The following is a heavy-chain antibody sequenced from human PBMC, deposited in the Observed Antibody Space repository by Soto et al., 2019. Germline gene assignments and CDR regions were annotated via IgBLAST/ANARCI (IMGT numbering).Heavy chain of an antibody. CDR3: ANGRVYFGSEY. J-gene: IGHJ4*02. D-gene: IGHD3-10*01. CDR1: GGSITSYY. Sequence: QVQLQESGPGLVKPLETLSLTCTVPGGSITSYYWSWVRQPPGKGLEWIGYVYYNGNINYNPSLKSRLTISLDASKNQFSLRLSSVTAADTAVYYCANGRVYFGSEYWGQGTLVTVSS. V-gene: IGHV4-59*01. CDR2: VYYNGNI.